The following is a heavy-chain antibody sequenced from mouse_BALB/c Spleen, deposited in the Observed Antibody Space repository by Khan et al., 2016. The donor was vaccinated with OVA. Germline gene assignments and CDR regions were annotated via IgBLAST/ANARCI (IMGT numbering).Heavy chain of an antibody. J-gene: IGHJ2*01. CDR3: ARRGLRWDFDY. CDR2: INPYNGGT. CDR1: GYTFTNYV. Sequence: EVQLQQSGPELVKPGASVKMSCKASGYTFTNYVLHWVKQKPGQGLEWIGYINPYNGGTKYNQNFKDKATLTADKSSSTAYMQLSSLTSEDSAVYYCARRGLRWDFDYWGQGTTLTVSS. V-gene: IGHV1S136*01. D-gene: IGHD1-1*01.